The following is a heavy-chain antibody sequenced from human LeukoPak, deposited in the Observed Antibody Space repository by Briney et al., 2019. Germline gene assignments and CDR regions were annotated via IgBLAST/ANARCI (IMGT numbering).Heavy chain of an antibody. Sequence: SETLCLTCTVSGGSISSSSYYWGWIRQPPGKGLEWIGSIYYSGSTYYNPSLESRVTISEDTSKNQFSLKLSSVTAADTAVYYCARQSMRGVVAALDEFDPWGQGTLVTVSS. V-gene: IGHV4-39*01. D-gene: IGHD2-15*01. CDR2: IYYSGST. J-gene: IGHJ5*02. CDR1: GGSISSSSYY. CDR3: ARQSMRGVVAALDEFDP.